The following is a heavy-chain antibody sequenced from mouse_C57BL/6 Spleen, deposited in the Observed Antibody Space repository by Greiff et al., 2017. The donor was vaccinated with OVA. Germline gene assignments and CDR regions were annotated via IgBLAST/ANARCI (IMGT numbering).Heavy chain of an antibody. V-gene: IGHV1-42*01. CDR3: ARLEDDYTWFAY. J-gene: IGHJ3*01. D-gene: IGHD2-4*01. CDR1: GYSFTGYY. CDR2: SNPSTGGT. Sequence: EVQLQQSGPELVKPGASVKISCKASGYSFTGYYMNWVKQSPEKSLEWIGESNPSTGGTTYNQKFKAKATLTVDKSSSTAYMQLKSLTSEDSAVYYCARLEDDYTWFAYWGQGTLVTVSA.